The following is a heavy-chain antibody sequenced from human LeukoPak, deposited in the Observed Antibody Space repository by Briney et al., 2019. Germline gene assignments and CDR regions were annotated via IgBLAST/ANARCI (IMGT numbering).Heavy chain of an antibody. Sequence: PSETLSLTCTVSGGSISSSSYYWGWIRQPPGKGLEWIGSIYYSGSTYYNPSLKSRVTISVDTSKNQFSLKLSSVTAADTAVYYCARDQSWITGFDVWGQGTIVTVSS. V-gene: IGHV4-39*02. CDR3: ARDQSWITGFDV. CDR1: GGSISSSSYY. CDR2: IYYSGST. J-gene: IGHJ3*01. D-gene: IGHD2-8*02.